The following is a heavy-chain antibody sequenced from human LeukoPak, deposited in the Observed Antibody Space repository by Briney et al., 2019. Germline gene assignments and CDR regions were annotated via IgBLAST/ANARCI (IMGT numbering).Heavy chain of an antibody. V-gene: IGHV4-39*07. CDR2: INHSGST. Sequence: SETLSLTCTVAGYSISSNTYYWSWIRQPPGKGLEWIGEINHSGSTNYNPSLRSRVTISVDTSKNQFSLKLSSVTAADTAVYYCARGPTEGFDIWGQGTMVTVSS. CDR3: ARGPTEGFDI. CDR1: GYSISSNTYY. J-gene: IGHJ3*02.